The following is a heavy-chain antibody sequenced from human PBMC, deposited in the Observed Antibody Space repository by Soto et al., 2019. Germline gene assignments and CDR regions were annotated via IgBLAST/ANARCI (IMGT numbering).Heavy chain of an antibody. J-gene: IGHJ4*02. V-gene: IGHV4-31*03. CDR2: IYYSGST. D-gene: IGHD1-26*01. Sequence: QVQLQESGPGLVKPSQTLSLTCTVSGGSISSGGYYWSWIRQHPVKGLEWIGYIYYSGSTYYNPSLKSRVTRSVDTAKNQFSLKLSSVTAADTAVYYCAREGGIVGATAADYWGQGTLVTVSS. CDR3: AREGGIVGATAADY. CDR1: GGSISSGGYY.